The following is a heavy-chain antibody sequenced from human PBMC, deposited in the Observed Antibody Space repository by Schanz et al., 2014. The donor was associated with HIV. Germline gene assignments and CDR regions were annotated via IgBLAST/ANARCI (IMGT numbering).Heavy chain of an antibody. Sequence: QVQLQESGPGLVKPSETLSLTCTVSGGSIRNYYWSWIRQPAGKGLEGIGRIYTSGSTTYNPSLKGRVTMSVDASKNQFSLKLSSVTAADTAVYYCARDGTELGYNWFDPWGQGTLVTVSS. CDR1: GGSIRNYY. V-gene: IGHV4-4*07. J-gene: IGHJ5*02. CDR2: IYTSGST. D-gene: IGHD7-27*01. CDR3: ARDGTELGYNWFDP.